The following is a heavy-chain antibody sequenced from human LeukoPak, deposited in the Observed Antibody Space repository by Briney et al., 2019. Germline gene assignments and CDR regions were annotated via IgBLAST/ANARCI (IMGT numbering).Heavy chain of an antibody. Sequence: ASVKVSCKASGYTFTNYGISWVRQAPEQGLEWMGWISAYNRNTDYAQHLRGRVTMTTDTSTSTAYMELRGLRSDDTAVYYCARDSVDGSGTYYSESPDYWGQGTLVTVSS. V-gene: IGHV1-18*01. D-gene: IGHD3-10*01. CDR2: ISAYNRNT. J-gene: IGHJ4*02. CDR3: ARDSVDGSGTYYSESPDY. CDR1: GYTFTNYG.